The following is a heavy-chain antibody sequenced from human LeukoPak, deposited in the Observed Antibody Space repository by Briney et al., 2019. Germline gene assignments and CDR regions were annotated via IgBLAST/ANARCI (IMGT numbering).Heavy chain of an antibody. CDR2: ISYDGSNQ. Sequence: GSLRLSFVASGIPFNSYPMHWVRQAPGKGLEWVADISYDGSNQYFADSVRGRFTISRDNSKNTLYLQMNSLKTEDTAVYYCAADRFGSSSTRVGLDYWGQGTLVTVSS. CDR3: AADRFGSSSTRVGLDY. V-gene: IGHV3-30-3*01. D-gene: IGHD6-6*01. J-gene: IGHJ4*02. CDR1: GIPFNSYP.